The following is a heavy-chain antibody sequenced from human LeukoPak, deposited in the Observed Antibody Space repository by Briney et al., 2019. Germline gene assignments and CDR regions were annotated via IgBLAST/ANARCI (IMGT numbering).Heavy chain of an antibody. CDR3: SLGAFGELLNPDYFDY. Sequence: ASVKVSCKASGYTFTSYYMHWVRQAPGQGLEWMGLINPTGGSTGYAQKFQGRVTMTRDMSTSTAYMELSRLRSDDTAVYYCSLGAFGELLNPDYFDYWGQGTLVTVSS. D-gene: IGHD3-10*01. V-gene: IGHV1-46*01. CDR1: GYTFTSYY. CDR2: INPTGGST. J-gene: IGHJ4*02.